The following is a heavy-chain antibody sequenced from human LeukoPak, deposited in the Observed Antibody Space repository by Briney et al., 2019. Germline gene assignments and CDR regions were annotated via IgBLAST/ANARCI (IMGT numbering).Heavy chain of an antibody. CDR1: GFTFSDYY. D-gene: IGHD3-3*01. Sequence: PGGSLRLSCAASGFTFSDYYMSWIRQAPGKGLEWVSYISSSGSTIYYADSVKGRFTISRDNAKNSLYLQMNSLRAEDTAVYYCARIITIFGVVTRAFYYMDVWGKGTTVTVS. CDR2: ISSSGSTI. V-gene: IGHV3-11*01. J-gene: IGHJ6*03. CDR3: ARIITIFGVVTRAFYYMDV.